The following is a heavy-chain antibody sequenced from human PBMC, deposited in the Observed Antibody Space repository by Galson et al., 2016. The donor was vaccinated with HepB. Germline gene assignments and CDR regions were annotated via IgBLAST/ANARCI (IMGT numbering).Heavy chain of an antibody. CDR2: ISAYNGNT. Sequence: SVKVSCKASGYTFTSYGISWVRQAPGQGLEWMGWISAYNGNTNYAQKLQGRVTMTTDTSTSTAYMELRSLRSDDTAVYYCARDLGIAARPELLDYWGQGTLVTVSS. D-gene: IGHD6-6*01. CDR1: GYTFTSYG. J-gene: IGHJ4*02. CDR3: ARDLGIAARPELLDY. V-gene: IGHV1-18*01.